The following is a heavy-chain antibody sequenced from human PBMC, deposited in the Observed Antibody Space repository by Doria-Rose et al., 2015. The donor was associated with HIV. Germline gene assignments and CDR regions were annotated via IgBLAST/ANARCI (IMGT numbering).Heavy chain of an antibody. CDR3: ARGLLRGGWSDVDYYYGVDV. CDR2: INHSGST. CDR1: GGSFSGYY. J-gene: IGHJ6*02. Sequence: QVQLQQWGAGLVKPSETLSLTCAIFGGSFSGYYWSWLRQPPGKGLEWIGEINHSGSTNYKTSLKSRVTISVDTSKTLFAVRLSSETAADTAVYYCARGLLRGGWSDVDYYYGVDVWGQGTTVAVSS. V-gene: IGHV4-34*01. D-gene: IGHD1-1*01.